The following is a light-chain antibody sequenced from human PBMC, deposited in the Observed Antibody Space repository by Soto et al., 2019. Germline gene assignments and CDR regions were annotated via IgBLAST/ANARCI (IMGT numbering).Light chain of an antibody. CDR2: DAS. Sequence: DIQMTQSPSTLSASVGDRVTITCRASQTISNWLAWYPQKPGKAPKVLIFDASTLDGGVPSRFSGRRSGTDFTLTISSLQHSDFATYYCQQHNTYPLTFGGGTKVEI. CDR1: QTISNW. CDR3: QQHNTYPLT. V-gene: IGKV1-5*01. J-gene: IGKJ4*01.